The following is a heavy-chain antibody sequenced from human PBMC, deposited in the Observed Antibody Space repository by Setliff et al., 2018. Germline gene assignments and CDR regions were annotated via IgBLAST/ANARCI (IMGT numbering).Heavy chain of an antibody. CDR3: ARDRFCRNESCSTGFDS. CDR2: INPNSGGT. CDR1: GYTFTGYY. J-gene: IGHJ4*02. D-gene: IGHD2-21*01. Sequence: GASVKVSCKTSGYTFTGYYMHWVRQAPGQGLEWMGWINPNSGGTNYAQKFQGRVTMTRDTSISTAYMELSRLRSDDTAVYYCARDRFCRNESCSTGFDSWGQGTLVTVSS. V-gene: IGHV1-2*02.